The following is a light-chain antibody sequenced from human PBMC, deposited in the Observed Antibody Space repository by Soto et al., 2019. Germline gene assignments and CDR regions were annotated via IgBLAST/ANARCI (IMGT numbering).Light chain of an antibody. V-gene: IGLV1-40*01. CDR3: QSYDSSLSGNV. CDR2: DNN. Sequence: QSVLTQPPSVSGAPGQRVTISCTGSSSNIGAGYDVQWYQQLPGTAPKLLIYDNNNRPSGVPDRFSGSKSGTSASLAITGLQAEDEADYYCQSYDSSLSGNVFGGGTKVTVL. CDR1: SSNIGAGYD. J-gene: IGLJ2*01.